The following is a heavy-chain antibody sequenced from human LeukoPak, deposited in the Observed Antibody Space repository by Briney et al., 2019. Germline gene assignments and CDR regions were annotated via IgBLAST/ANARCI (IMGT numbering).Heavy chain of an antibody. CDR1: GGSISSDY. V-gene: IGHV4-59*08. CDR2: IYNSGSN. D-gene: IGHD3-16*01. J-gene: IGHJ4*02. Sequence: PSETLSLTCTVSGGSISSDYWQWIRQPPGKGLEWIGYIYNSGSNNYNTSLKGRVTISIDTSKNQFSLKLTSVTAEDTAVYYCATRGYWGQGTLVTVSS. CDR3: ATRGY.